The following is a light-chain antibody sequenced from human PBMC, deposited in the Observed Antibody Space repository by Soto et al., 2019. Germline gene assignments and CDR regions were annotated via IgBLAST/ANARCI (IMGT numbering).Light chain of an antibody. CDR2: EVS. CDR3: SSYTSSSTHYV. CDR1: SSDVGGHNY. V-gene: IGLV2-14*01. Sequence: QSALTQPASVSGSPGQSITISCTGTSSDVGGHNYVSWYQRHPGKAPKLMIYEVSNRPSGVSNRFSGSKSGNTASLTISGLQAEDEADYYCSSYTSSSTHYVFGTGTKVTVL. J-gene: IGLJ1*01.